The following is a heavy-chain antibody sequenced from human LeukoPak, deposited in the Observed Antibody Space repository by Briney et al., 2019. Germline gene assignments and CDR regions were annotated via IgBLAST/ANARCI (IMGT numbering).Heavy chain of an antibody. V-gene: IGHV3-7*01. CDR1: GFTFRSYW. Sequence: GGSLRLSCAASGFTFRSYWMSWVRQAPGKGLEWVANTKQDGSEKYYVDSVKGRFTISRDNARNSLYLQMNSLRVEDTAVYYCARGAYYYNSGDASDVWGQGTMVTVSS. J-gene: IGHJ3*01. D-gene: IGHD3-10*01. CDR3: ARGAYYYNSGDASDV. CDR2: TKQDGSEK.